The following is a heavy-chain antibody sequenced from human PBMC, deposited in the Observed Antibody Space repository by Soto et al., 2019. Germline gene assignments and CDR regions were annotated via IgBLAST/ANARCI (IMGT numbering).Heavy chain of an antibody. V-gene: IGHV4-30-2*01. Sequence: PSGTLSLTCAVSDGSISSGGYSWGGIRQPPGKGLEWIGYIYHSGSTYYNPSLKSRVTISVDRSKNQFSLKLSSVTAADTAVYYCARTESGTFDTWGQGTLVTVSS. CDR1: DGSISSGGYS. CDR2: IYHSGST. J-gene: IGHJ5*02. D-gene: IGHD1-7*01. CDR3: ARTESGTFDT.